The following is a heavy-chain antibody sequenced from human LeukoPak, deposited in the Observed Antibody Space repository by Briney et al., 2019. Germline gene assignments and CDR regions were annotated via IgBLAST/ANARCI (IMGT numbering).Heavy chain of an antibody. CDR3: ARVSGGWYLDY. Sequence: PGGSLRLSCAASGFTFSSYGMHWVRQAPGKGLEWVAVISYDGSNKYYADSVKGRFTISRDNSKNTLYLQMNSLRAEDTAVYYCARVSGGWYLDYWGQGTLVTVSS. CDR1: GFTFSSYG. J-gene: IGHJ4*02. V-gene: IGHV3-30*03. D-gene: IGHD6-19*01. CDR2: ISYDGSNK.